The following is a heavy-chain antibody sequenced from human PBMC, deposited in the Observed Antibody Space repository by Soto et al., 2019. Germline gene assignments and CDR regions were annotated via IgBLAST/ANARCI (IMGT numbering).Heavy chain of an antibody. J-gene: IGHJ4*02. CDR2: ISSSSSYI. D-gene: IGHD2-15*01. Sequence: EVQLVETGGGLIQPGGSLRLSCAASGFTLSSNYMSWVRQAAGKGLEWVSSISSSSSYIYYADSVKGRFTISRDNAKNSLYLQMNSLSAEDTAVYYCAREQGLGYCSGGSCYSVEPSVCDYWGQGTLVTVSS. V-gene: IGHV3-21*01. CDR1: GFTLSSNY. CDR3: AREQGLGYCSGGSCYSVEPSVCDY.